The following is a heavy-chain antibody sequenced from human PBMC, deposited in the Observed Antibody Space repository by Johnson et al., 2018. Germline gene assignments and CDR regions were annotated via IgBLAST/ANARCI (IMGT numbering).Heavy chain of an antibody. V-gene: IGHV3-15*07. D-gene: IGHD3-22*01. CDR2: IKSKTDGGTT. CDR1: GFTFSNAW. Sequence: VQLLESGGGLVKPGGSLRLSCAASGFTFSNAWMNWVRQAPGKGLEWVGRIKSKTDGGTTDYAAPVKGRCTTSRDDSKNPLYLQMNSLKTEDTAVDYCSTAWNNYYDSSGYYYPFDYWGQGTLVTVSS. CDR3: STAWNNYYDSSGYYYPFDY. J-gene: IGHJ4*02.